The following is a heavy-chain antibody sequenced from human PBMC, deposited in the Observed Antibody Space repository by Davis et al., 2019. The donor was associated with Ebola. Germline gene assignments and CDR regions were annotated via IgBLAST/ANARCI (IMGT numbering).Heavy chain of an antibody. Sequence: GESLKISCAASGFTFSSYGMHWVRQAPGKGLEWVAFIRYDGSNKYYADSVKGRFTISRDNSKNTLYLQMNSLRAEDTAVYYCARAVAGMVNWFDPWGQGTLVTVSS. CDR3: ARAVAGMVNWFDP. CDR1: GFTFSSYG. J-gene: IGHJ5*02. CDR2: IRYDGSNK. V-gene: IGHV3-30*02. D-gene: IGHD6-19*01.